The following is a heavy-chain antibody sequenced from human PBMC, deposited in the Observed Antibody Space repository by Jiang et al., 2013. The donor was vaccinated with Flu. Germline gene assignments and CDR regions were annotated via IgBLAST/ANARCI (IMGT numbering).Heavy chain of an antibody. Sequence: VQLLESGGGVVQPGRSLRLSCTASGFTFSTFGMHWVRQAPGKGLEWVAVIWSDGTNKFYGDSVKGRFTISRDNSKNTLHLQMNSLRAEDTAVYYCARDSAGDYYFDSWGQGTLVTVSS. V-gene: IGHV3-33*01. CDR3: ARDSAGDYYFDS. CDR1: GFTFSTFG. CDR2: IWSDGTNK. J-gene: IGHJ4*02.